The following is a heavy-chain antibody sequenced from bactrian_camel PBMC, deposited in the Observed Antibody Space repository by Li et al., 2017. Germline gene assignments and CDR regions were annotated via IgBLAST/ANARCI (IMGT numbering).Heavy chain of an antibody. Sequence: HVQLVESGGGSVQAGGSLRLSCTASGYTGSVPCMGWFRQAPGKERELMTSIRNDGTPHYPNSDVEGRFIISEDSAKMTLYLRMNDLKSDDTAVYYCAAAEKGYIIGKTPPDWWGLGTQVTVS. D-gene: IGHD1*01. CDR1: GYTGSVPC. CDR2: IRNDGTP. J-gene: IGHJ4*01. CDR3: AAAEKGYIIGKTPPDW. V-gene: IGHV3S57*01.